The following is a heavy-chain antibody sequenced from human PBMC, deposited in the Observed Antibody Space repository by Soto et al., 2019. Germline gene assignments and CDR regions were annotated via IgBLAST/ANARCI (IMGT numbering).Heavy chain of an antibody. CDR2: IYYSGST. Sequence: SETLSLTCTVCAGSISSSSYYWGWFRQSTGQALEWIGSIYYSGSTSYNPSLKSRVTISVDTSKNQFSLKLSSVTAADTAVYYCAEGYCSSTSCSRYYYYGMDVWGQGTTVS. CDR1: AGSISSSSYY. D-gene: IGHD2-2*01. CDR3: AEGYCSSTSCSRYYYYGMDV. V-gene: IGHV4-39*01. J-gene: IGHJ6*02.